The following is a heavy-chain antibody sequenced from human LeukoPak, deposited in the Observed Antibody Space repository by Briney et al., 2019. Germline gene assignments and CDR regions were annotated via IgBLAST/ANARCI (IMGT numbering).Heavy chain of an antibody. CDR2: INPNSGGT. D-gene: IGHD3-9*01. Sequence: ASVKVSCKASGYTFTGYYMHWVRQAPGQGLEWMGWINPNSGGTNYAQKFQGRATMTRDTSISTAYMELSRLRSDDTAVYYCARQTGYPYTFDYWGQGTLVTVSS. J-gene: IGHJ4*02. V-gene: IGHV1-2*02. CDR1: GYTFTGYY. CDR3: ARQTGYPYTFDY.